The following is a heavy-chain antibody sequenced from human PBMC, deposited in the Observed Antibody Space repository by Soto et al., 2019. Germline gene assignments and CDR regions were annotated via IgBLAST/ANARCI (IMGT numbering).Heavy chain of an antibody. CDR3: ASTKVVAATCDF. CDR1: GFAFRSYN. V-gene: IGHV3-21*01. Sequence: EVQLVESGGGLVKPGGSLTLSCGASGFAFRSYNMNWVRQAPGKGLEWVASISSGSSNIYYADSVKGRFTISRDNAKNSLYLQMDSLRAEDSAVYYCASTKVVAATCDFWGQGTLVTVSS. D-gene: IGHD2-15*01. CDR2: ISSGSSNI. J-gene: IGHJ4*02.